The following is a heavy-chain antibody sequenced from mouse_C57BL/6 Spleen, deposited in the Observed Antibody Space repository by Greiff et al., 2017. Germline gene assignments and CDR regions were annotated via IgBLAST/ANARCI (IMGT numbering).Heavy chain of an antibody. Sequence: VQLQQSGAELMKPGASVKLSCKATGYTFTGYWIEWVKQRPGHGLEWIGEILPGSGSTNYNDKFKGKATFTADKSSNTAYMQLSSLTTEDSAIYSCGRLFITTVVAPYFDVWGTGTTVTVSS. CDR3: GRLFITTVVAPYFDV. CDR2: ILPGSGST. J-gene: IGHJ1*03. D-gene: IGHD1-1*01. V-gene: IGHV1-9*01. CDR1: GYTFTGYW.